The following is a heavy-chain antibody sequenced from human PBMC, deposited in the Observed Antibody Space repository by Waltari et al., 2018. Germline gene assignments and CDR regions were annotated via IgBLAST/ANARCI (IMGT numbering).Heavy chain of an antibody. V-gene: IGHV1-2*06. Sequence: QVQLVQSGAEVKKPGASVKVSCKDSGYTFTGYYMQWVRQAPGQGLEWMGRINPNSGGTNYAQKFQGRVTMTRDTPISTAYMELSRLRSDDTAVYYCAADSSSLYRNAFDIWGQGTMVTVSS. J-gene: IGHJ3*02. CDR3: AADSSSLYRNAFDI. CDR1: GYTFTGYY. CDR2: INPNSGGT. D-gene: IGHD6-13*01.